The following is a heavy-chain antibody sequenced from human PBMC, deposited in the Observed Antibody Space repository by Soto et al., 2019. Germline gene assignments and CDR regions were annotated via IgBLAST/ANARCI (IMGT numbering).Heavy chain of an antibody. CDR3: ARVGDFWSGYDYYFDY. D-gene: IGHD3-3*01. V-gene: IGHV1-8*01. CDR1: GYTFTSYD. CDR2: MNPNSGNT. J-gene: IGHJ4*02. Sequence: GASVKVSCKASGYTFTSYDINWVRQATGQGLEWMGWMNPNSGNTGYAQKFQGRVTMTRNTSISTAYMELSSLRSEDTAVYYCARVGDFWSGYDYYFDYWGQGTQVTVSS.